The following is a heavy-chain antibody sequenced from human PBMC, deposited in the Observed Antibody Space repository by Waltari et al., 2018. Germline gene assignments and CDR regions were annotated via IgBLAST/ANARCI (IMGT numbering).Heavy chain of an antibody. CDR1: GYPFTRYN. CDR2: INPNSGGT. D-gene: IGHD1-1*01. V-gene: IGHV1-2*06. Sequence: QVQLVQSGAGVKKPGASVSVSCKASGYPFTRYNKHRVRQAPGQGLEWMGRINPNSGGTNYAQKFQGRVTMTRDTSISTAYMELSRLRSDDTAVYYWARDQLERGAFDIWGQGTMVTVSS. CDR3: ARDQLERGAFDI. J-gene: IGHJ3*02.